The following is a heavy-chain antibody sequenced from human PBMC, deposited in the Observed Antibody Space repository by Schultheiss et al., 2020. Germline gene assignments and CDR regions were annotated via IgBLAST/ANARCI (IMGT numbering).Heavy chain of an antibody. J-gene: IGHJ4*02. CDR2: IRRKTDDYAT. V-gene: IGHV3-73*01. D-gene: IGHD2-2*01. CDR3: ARQTDSCHDY. Sequence: GGSLRLSCAASGFTFSSYGMHWVRQASGKGLEWVGHIRRKTDDYATAYAASVKGRFTISRDDSENMVYLQMHSLQTEDSAVYFCARQTDSCHDYWGQGTLVTVSS. CDR1: GFTFSSYG.